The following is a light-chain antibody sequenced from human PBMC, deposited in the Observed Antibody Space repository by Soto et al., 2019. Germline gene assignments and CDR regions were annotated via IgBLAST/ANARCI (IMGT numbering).Light chain of an antibody. CDR3: QQYGSSPPLN. CDR1: QSVSSSY. Sequence: EIVLTQSPGTLSLSPGERATLSCRASQSVSSSYLAWYQQKPGQAPRLLIYGASSRTTGIPDRFSGSRSGTDFTLTISRLEPEDVAVYYCQQYGSSPPLNFGGGTKVEIK. J-gene: IGKJ4*01. CDR2: GAS. V-gene: IGKV3-20*01.